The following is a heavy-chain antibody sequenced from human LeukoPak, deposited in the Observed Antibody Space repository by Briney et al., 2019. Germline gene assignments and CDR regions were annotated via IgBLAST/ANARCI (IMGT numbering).Heavy chain of an antibody. CDR2: ISAYNGNT. Sequence: ASVKVSCKASGYTFTSYGISWVRQAPGQGLEWMGWISAYNGNTNYAQKLQSRVTMTTDTSTSTAYMELRSLRSDDTAVYYCAREGERDNWNDWYYYGMDVWGQGTTVTVSS. CDR3: AREGERDNWNDWYYYGMDV. V-gene: IGHV1-18*01. CDR1: GYTFTSYG. J-gene: IGHJ6*02. D-gene: IGHD1-1*01.